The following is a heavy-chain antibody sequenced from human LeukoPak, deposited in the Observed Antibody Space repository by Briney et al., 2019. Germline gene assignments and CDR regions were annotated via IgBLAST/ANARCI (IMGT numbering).Heavy chain of an antibody. CDR1: GFTFSSYG. CDR3: ARGAGDYDILTGYWDASDY. J-gene: IGHJ4*02. CDR2: SSSSGSTI. V-gene: IGHV3-48*03. D-gene: IGHD3-9*01. Sequence: GGSLRLSCAASGFTFSSYGMNWVRQAPGKGLEWVSYSSSSGSTIYYADSVKGRFTISRDNAKNSLYLQMNSLRVEDTAVYYCARGAGDYDILTGYWDASDYWGQGTLVTVSS.